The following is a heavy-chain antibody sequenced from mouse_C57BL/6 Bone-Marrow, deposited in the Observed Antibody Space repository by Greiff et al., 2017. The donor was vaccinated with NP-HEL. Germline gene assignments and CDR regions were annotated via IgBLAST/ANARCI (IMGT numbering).Heavy chain of an antibody. V-gene: IGHV1-81*01. Sequence: QVQLQQSGAELARPGASVKLSCKASGYTFTSYGISWVKQRTGQGLEWIGEIYPRSGNTYYNEKFKDKATLTADKSSSTAYMELRSLTSEDSAVYFCARWGAMDYWGQGTSVTVSS. CDR2: IYPRSGNT. J-gene: IGHJ4*01. CDR3: ARWGAMDY. CDR1: GYTFTSYG.